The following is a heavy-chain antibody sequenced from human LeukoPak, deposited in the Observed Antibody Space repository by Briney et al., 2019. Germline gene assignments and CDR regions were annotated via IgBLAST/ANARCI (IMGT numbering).Heavy chain of an antibody. D-gene: IGHD6-19*01. CDR2: IIPIFGTA. CDR3: ASLAVAGTDADY. J-gene: IGHJ4*02. CDR1: GGTFSRYA. Sequence: ASVTVSFKASGGTFSRYAVSWVRQAPGQGLEWMGGIIPIFGTANYAQKFQGRVTITADKSTSTAYMELSSLRSEDTAVYYCASLAVAGTDADYWGQGTLVTVSS. V-gene: IGHV1-69*06.